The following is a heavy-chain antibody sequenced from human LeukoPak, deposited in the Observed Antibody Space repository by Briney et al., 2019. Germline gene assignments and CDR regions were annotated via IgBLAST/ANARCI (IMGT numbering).Heavy chain of an antibody. V-gene: IGHV3-23*01. CDR2: ISGSGGST. J-gene: IGHJ4*02. CDR3: AHVAGWAAAGTYYFDY. CDR1: GFTFSSYA. D-gene: IGHD6-13*01. Sequence: GGSLRLSCAASGFTFSSYAMSWVRQAPGKGLEWVSAISGSGGSTYYADSVKGRFTISRDNSKNTLYLQMNSLRAEDTAVYYCAHVAGWAAAGTYYFDYWGQGALVTVSS.